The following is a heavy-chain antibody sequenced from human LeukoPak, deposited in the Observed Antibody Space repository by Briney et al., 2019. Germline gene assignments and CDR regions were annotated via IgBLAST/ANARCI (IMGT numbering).Heavy chain of an antibody. CDR2: INPNSGGT. J-gene: IGHJ4*02. CDR3: ARLGSWLLPRGYFDY. D-gene: IGHD3-22*01. CDR1: GYTFTGYY. Sequence: ASVKVSCKASGYTFTGYYMHWVRQAPGQGLEWMGRINPNSGGTNYAQKFQGRVTMTRDTPISTAYMELSRLRSDDTAVYYCARLGSWLLPRGYFDYWGQGTLVTVSS. V-gene: IGHV1-2*06.